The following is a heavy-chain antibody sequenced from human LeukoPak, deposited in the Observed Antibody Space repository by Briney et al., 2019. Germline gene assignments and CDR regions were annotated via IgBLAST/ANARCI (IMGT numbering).Heavy chain of an antibody. J-gene: IGHJ5*02. CDR1: GFTFSSYS. CDR2: ISSSSSTI. D-gene: IGHD2-8*01. V-gene: IGHV3-48*01. Sequence: GGSLRLSCAASGFTFSSYSMNWVRQAPGKGLEWVSYISSSSSTIYYADSVKGRFTISRDNAKNSQYLQMNSLRAEDTAVYYCARDPNKDWFDPLDQGTLVTVSS. CDR3: ARDPNKDWFDP.